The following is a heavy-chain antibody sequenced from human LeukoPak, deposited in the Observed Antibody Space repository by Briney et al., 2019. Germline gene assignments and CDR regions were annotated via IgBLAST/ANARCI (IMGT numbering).Heavy chain of an antibody. D-gene: IGHD4-17*01. Sequence: GGSLRLSCAASGFTFSSYSMKWVRQAPGKGLEWVSSISSSSTFISHADSVKGRFTISRDNAKNSLYLQMDSLGADDTAVYYCARDKYDDYAFDYWGQGTLVTVS. CDR2: ISSSSTFI. CDR3: ARDKYDDYAFDY. CDR1: GFTFSSYS. V-gene: IGHV3-21*01. J-gene: IGHJ4*02.